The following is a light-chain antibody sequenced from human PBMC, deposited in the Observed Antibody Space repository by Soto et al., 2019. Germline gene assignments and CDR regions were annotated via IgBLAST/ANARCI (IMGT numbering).Light chain of an antibody. V-gene: IGLV2-8*01. J-gene: IGLJ2*01. Sequence: SALTQPPSASVAPGQSVTISCTGTSSDVGGYNYVSWYQQHPGKAPKLMIYEVSKRPSGVPDRLSGSKSGNRASLTVSGVQAEDEPDYYCSSYAGSNNVVFGGGTTLTVL. CDR1: SSDVGGYNY. CDR3: SSYAGSNNVV. CDR2: EVS.